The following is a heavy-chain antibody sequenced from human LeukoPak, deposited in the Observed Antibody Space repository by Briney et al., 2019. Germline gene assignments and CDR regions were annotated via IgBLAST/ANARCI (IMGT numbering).Heavy chain of an antibody. CDR3: AKDLKKLDY. V-gene: IGHV4-34*01. Sequence: PSETLSLTCTVSGGSFSAYYWSWIRQPPGKGLEWIGEVNHSGSTNYNPSLTSRVAIAVDTSKNHFSLKLSSVTAADTAVYYCAKDLKKLDYWGQGTLVTVSS. D-gene: IGHD1-7*01. J-gene: IGHJ4*02. CDR1: GGSFSAYY. CDR2: VNHSGST.